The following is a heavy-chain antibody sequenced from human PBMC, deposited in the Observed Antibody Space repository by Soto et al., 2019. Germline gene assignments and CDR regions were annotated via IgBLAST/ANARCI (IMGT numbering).Heavy chain of an antibody. Sequence: LSLTCAASGFTFSSYAMSWVRQAPGKGLEWVSAISGSGGSTYYADSVKGRFTISRDNSKNTLYLQMNSLRAEDTAVYYCAKTYSSSWYLYWGQGTLVTVSS. CDR1: GFTFSSYA. J-gene: IGHJ4*02. V-gene: IGHV3-23*01. CDR3: AKTYSSSWYLY. CDR2: ISGSGGST. D-gene: IGHD6-13*01.